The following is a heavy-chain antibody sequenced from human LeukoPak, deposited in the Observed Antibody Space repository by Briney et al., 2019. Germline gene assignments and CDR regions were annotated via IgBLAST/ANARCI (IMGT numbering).Heavy chain of an antibody. J-gene: IGHJ4*02. CDR2: IKQGGSEK. D-gene: IGHD6-19*01. V-gene: IGHV3-7*01. Sequence: PGGSLRLSCAASGFPFSNHYMSWVRQAPGKGLEWVANIKQGGSEKNYVDSVKGRFTISRDNAKNSLYLQMNSLRAEDTAVYYCARAAYSSGWYADYWGQGTLVTVSS. CDR1: GFPFSNHY. CDR3: ARAAYSSGWYADY.